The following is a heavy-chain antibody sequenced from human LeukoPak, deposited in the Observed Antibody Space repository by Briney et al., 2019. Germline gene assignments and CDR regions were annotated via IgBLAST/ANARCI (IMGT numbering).Heavy chain of an antibody. V-gene: IGHV3-48*01. D-gene: IGHD5-12*01. CDR2: ISTNTTTI. CDR3: ARDRVDIVATGDY. Sequence: PGGSLRLSCAASGFTFSNYGMNWVRQAPGKGLEWVSYISTNTTTIYYADSVKGRFTISRDNAKNSLYLQMNSLRAEDTAVYYCARDRVDIVATGDYWGQGTLVTVSS. J-gene: IGHJ4*02. CDR1: GFTFSNYG.